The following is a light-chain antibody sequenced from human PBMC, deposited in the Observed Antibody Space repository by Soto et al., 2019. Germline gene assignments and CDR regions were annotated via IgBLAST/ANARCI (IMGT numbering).Light chain of an antibody. V-gene: IGKV4-1*01. CDR3: YQSFSTTLT. CDR2: WAS. J-gene: IGKJ4*01. CDR1: QSVCYGSNNKNH. Sequence: DIVMTESPDSLPVSLGERATINRMYSQSVCYGSNNKNHLAWYQQKPGQPPKLVIYWASTRESGVPDRFSGIVSGTDFNLTIRSLQAEDGAVYEGYQSFSTTLTFCGLTKVDIK.